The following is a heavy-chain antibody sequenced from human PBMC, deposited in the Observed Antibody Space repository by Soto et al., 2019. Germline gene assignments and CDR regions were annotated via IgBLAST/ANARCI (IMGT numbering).Heavy chain of an antibody. CDR2: ISGNSGSL. CDR3: AKDRYSSSAYYYYGMDA. CDR1: GFIFVDYA. J-gene: IGHJ6*02. D-gene: IGHD6-6*01. Sequence: EVQLVESGGGWVRPARSLRLSCAASGFIFVDYAMHWVRQAPGKGLGWFAVISGNSGSLGYADSVKGRFTISRDNAKNSLYLQMNRLRAEDTALYYCAKDRYSSSAYYYYGMDAWGQGTTVTVSS. V-gene: IGHV3-9*01.